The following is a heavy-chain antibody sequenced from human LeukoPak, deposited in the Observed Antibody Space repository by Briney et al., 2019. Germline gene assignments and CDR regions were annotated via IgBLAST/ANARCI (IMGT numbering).Heavy chain of an antibody. D-gene: IGHD6-19*01. Sequence: GGSLRLSCAASGFSVSNNYMNWVRQAPGKGLEWVSVIYSGGSTYYADSVQGRFTISRDISKDTVYLQMNSLRAEDTAVYYCARDGSGSDAFDIWGQGTMVTVSS. J-gene: IGHJ3*02. V-gene: IGHV3-53*01. CDR2: IYSGGST. CDR1: GFSVSNNY. CDR3: ARDGSGSDAFDI.